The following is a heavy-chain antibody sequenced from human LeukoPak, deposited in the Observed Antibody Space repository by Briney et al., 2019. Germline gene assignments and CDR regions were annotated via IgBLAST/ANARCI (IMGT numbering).Heavy chain of an antibody. V-gene: IGHV3-48*02. J-gene: IGHJ4*02. Sequence: PGGSLRLSCAASGFTFSSFSMNWVRQAPGKGLEWVSYISRGRPTIHYADSVRGRFTISRDNAKNSLYLQMSSLRDEDTAVYYCVRDPEALDYWGQGALVTVSS. CDR2: ISRGRPTI. CDR3: VRDPEALDY. CDR1: GFTFSSFS.